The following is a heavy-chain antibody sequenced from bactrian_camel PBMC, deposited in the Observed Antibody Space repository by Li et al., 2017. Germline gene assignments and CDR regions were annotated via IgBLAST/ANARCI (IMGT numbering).Heavy chain of an antibody. J-gene: IGHJ4*01. V-gene: IGHV3S61*01. CDR1: GFTRDPAC. Sequence: HVQLVESGGGLVQPGGSLRLSCAVSGFTRDPACMGWFRQAPGMVREGVAAIMILGGTTYYADSVKGRFTISQDKAKNTAYLEMRNLHPEDTAMYCCAADRLRCLTPKWDGEYEYWAQGTQVTVS. CDR2: IMILGGTT. CDR3: AADRLRCLTPKWDGEYEY. D-gene: IGHD8*01.